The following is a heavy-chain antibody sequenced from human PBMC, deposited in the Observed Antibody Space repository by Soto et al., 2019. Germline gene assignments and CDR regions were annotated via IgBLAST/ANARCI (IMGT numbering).Heavy chain of an antibody. V-gene: IGHV3-30*03. D-gene: IGHD6-6*01. CDR1: GFTFSSYA. Sequence: QVQLVESGGGVVQPEKSLRLSCAASGFTFSSYAMHWARQAPGKGLEWVTVISIRGGDEYYAESVRGRFTISRDDSKNTLYLHMDSLRVEDTAVYYCARGTIVARQHLDYWGQGTLVTVSS. CDR2: ISIRGGDE. CDR3: ARGTIVARQHLDY. J-gene: IGHJ4*02.